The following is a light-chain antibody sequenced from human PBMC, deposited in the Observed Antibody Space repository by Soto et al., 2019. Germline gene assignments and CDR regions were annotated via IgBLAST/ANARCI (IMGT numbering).Light chain of an antibody. CDR2: GAS. Sequence: EIVLTQSPGTLSLSPGDRATLSCRASQSVSSSYLAWYQQRPGQAPRVLIYGASSRATGIPDRFSGSGSGTDFTLTISSLEPEDFAVYYCQQYGRSPRTFGQGTKLEIK. J-gene: IGKJ2*01. CDR1: QSVSSSY. V-gene: IGKV3-20*01. CDR3: QQYGRSPRT.